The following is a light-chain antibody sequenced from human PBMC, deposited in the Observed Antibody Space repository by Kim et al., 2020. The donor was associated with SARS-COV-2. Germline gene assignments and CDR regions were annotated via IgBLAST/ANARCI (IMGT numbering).Light chain of an antibody. CDR1: QDISSY. J-gene: IGKJ5*01. V-gene: IGKV1-9*01. CDR2: SAS. CDR3: QQLNSYPIT. Sequence: ASVGDRVTITCRASQDISSYLAWYQHKPGKAPKFLIFSASTLQSGVPSRFSGSGSGTHFTLTISSLQAEDFATYYCQQLNSYPITFGQGTRLEIK.